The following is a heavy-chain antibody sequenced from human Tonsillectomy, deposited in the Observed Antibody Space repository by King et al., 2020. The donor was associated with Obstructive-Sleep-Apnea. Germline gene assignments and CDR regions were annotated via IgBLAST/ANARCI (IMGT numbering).Heavy chain of an antibody. D-gene: IGHD3-16*01. J-gene: IGHJ6*02. CDR2: SSYSWST. V-gene: IGHV4-31*03. CDR3: ARLPGGNYGMDV. CDR1: VGSISGGGYY. Sequence: QLQESVPGLVKPSQTLSLTCTVSVGSISGGGYYWSWIRQHPGKVLAGIGDSSYSWSTDCNPSLTSRVTISVDSSKNHFSLNLSSVTAADTAVYYCARLPGGNYGMDVWGQGTTVTVSS.